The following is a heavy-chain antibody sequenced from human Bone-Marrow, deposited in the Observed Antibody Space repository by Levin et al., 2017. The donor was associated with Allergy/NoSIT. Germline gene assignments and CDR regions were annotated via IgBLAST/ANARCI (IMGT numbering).Heavy chain of an antibody. CDR1: GFTFSSYA. D-gene: IGHD3-16*01. CDR3: ARGFYDYVWGSWDGMDV. CDR2: ISYDGSNK. Sequence: GGSLRLSCAASGFTFSSYAMYWVRQAPGKGLEWVAVISYDGSNKYYADSVKGRFTISRDNSKNTLYLQMNSLRAEDTAVYYCARGFYDYVWGSWDGMDVWGQGTTVTVSS. J-gene: IGHJ6*02. V-gene: IGHV3-30*04.